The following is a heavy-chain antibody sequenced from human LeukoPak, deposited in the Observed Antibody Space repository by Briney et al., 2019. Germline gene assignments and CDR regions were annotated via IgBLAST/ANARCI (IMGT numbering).Heavy chain of an antibody. Sequence: GGSLRLSCPASGFTFTNHAMYWVRQAPGKGLDWVAVISSDGSKKYYADSVKGRFTISRDNSKNTLYLQMNSLGAEDTAVYYCARGSAGQSLVMDVWGKGTTVTVSS. D-gene: IGHD6-19*01. CDR3: ARGSAGQSLVMDV. J-gene: IGHJ6*03. CDR1: GFTFTNHA. V-gene: IGHV3-30*04. CDR2: ISSDGSKK.